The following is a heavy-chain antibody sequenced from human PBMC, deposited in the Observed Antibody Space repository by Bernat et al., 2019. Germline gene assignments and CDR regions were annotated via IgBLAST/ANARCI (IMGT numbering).Heavy chain of an antibody. Sequence: QVQLVESGGGVVQPGRSLRLSCAASGFTFSSYGMHWVRQAPGKGLAWVAVIWYDGSNKYYADSVKGRFTISRDNSKNTLYLQMNSLRAEDTAVYYCARDVFAYSGYDSGFDPWGQGTLVTVSS. CDR2: IWYDGSNK. D-gene: IGHD5-12*01. V-gene: IGHV3-33*01. J-gene: IGHJ5*02. CDR1: GFTFSSYG. CDR3: ARDVFAYSGYDSGFDP.